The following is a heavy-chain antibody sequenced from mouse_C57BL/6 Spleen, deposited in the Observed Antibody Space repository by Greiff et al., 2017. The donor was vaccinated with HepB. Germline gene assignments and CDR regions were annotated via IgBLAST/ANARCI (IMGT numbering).Heavy chain of an antibody. D-gene: IGHD1-1*01. Sequence: EVKVVESGGGLVKPGGSLKLSCAASGFTFSSYAMSWVRQTPDKRLEWVATISDGGSYTYYPDNVKGRFTISRDNAKNNLYLQMSHLKSEDTAMYYCARASITTVVAGYYFDYWGQGTTLTVSS. J-gene: IGHJ2*01. V-gene: IGHV5-4*03. CDR1: GFTFSSYA. CDR2: ISDGGSYT. CDR3: ARASITTVVAGYYFDY.